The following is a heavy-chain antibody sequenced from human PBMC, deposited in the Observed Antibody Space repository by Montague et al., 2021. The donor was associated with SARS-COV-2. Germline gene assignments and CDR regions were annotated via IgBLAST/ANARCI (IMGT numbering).Heavy chain of an antibody. CDR1: RHCGSRGT. Sequence: SETLSLTCAGDRHCGSRGTQARIRKPHVWTPVTIKHVCRIKRANFNPSLKSRVAISVDTSKNQFSLRLTSVTAADTAFYYCVRHPHYDGLNGPPDFWDQGTLVTVSS. D-gene: IGHD3-9*01. CDR3: VRHPHYDGLNGPPDF. CDR2: VCRIKRA. V-gene: IGHV4-59*08. J-gene: IGHJ4*02.